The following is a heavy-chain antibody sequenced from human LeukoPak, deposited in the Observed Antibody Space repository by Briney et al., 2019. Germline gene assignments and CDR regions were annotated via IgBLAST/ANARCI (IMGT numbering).Heavy chain of an antibody. CDR1: GYIFRSYG. J-gene: IGHJ4*02. V-gene: IGHV1-18*01. CDR2: ISAYNGNT. CDR3: ARGGYDFWDGYYSRGELDF. Sequence: ASVKVSCKASGYIFRSYGITRVRQAPGQGLERMGWISAYNGNTNYAQKFQGRVTMTTDTSTSTAYMELRSLRSDDTAVYYCARGGYDFWDGYYSRGELDFWGQGTLVTVSS. D-gene: IGHD3-3*01.